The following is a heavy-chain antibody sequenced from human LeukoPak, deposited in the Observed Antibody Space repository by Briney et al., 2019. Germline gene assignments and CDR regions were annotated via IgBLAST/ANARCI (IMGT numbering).Heavy chain of an antibody. J-gene: IGHJ4*02. V-gene: IGHV1-46*01. CDR1: GYSFTSYY. D-gene: IGHD1-26*01. CDR3: ASSKVGATTRFDF. CDR2: INPISGST. Sequence: ASVNVSCKASGYSFTSYYLHWVRHAPGQGLEWMGIINPISGSTSYAQKFQGRVTMTRDTSTSTVYMELSSLRSEDTAMYYCASSKVGATTRFDFWGQGTLVIVSS.